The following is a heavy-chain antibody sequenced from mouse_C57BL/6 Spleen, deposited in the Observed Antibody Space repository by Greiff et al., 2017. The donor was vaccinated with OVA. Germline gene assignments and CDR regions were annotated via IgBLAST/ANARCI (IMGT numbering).Heavy chain of an antibody. Sequence: VQLQQSGAELVKPGASVKLSCTASGFNIKDYYMHWVKQRTEQGLEWIGRIDPEDGETKYAQKFQGKATITADTSSNTAYLQLSSLTSEDTAVYYCARLCRLYFDVWGTGTTVTVSS. CDR3: ARLCRLYFDV. D-gene: IGHD6-1*01. CDR2: IDPEDGET. J-gene: IGHJ1*03. V-gene: IGHV14-2*01. CDR1: GFNIKDYY.